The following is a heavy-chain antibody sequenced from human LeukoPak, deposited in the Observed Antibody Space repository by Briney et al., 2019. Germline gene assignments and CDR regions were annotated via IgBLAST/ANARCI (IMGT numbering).Heavy chain of an antibody. J-gene: IGHJ5*02. V-gene: IGHV1-2*06. Sequence: ASVKVSCKASGYTFTGYYMHWVRQAPGQGLEWMGRINPNSGGTNYAQKFQGRVTMTRDTSISTAYMEVSRLRSDDTAVYYCARPSGYSYGFFDPWGQGTLVTVSS. CDR1: GYTFTGYY. CDR3: ARPSGYSYGFFDP. D-gene: IGHD5-18*01. CDR2: INPNSGGT.